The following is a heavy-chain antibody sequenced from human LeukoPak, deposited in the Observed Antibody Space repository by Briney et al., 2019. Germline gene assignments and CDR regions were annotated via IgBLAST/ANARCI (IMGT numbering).Heavy chain of an antibody. CDR3: ARRVIMSSAGVPDTWLDP. Sequence: SDTLSLTCTLSGGSITSYYWNWIRQPPGMGLEWVGYNSYTGGTNYNPSLKSRVTISLDTSKNQFSLNPRSVTAADTAVYYCARRVIMSSAGVPDTWLDPWGQGTLVTVSS. CDR2: NSYTGGT. J-gene: IGHJ5*02. V-gene: IGHV4-59*08. CDR1: GGSITSYY. D-gene: IGHD3-10*01.